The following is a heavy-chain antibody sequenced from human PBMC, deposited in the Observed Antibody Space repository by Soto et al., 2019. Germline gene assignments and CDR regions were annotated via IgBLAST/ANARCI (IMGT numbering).Heavy chain of an antibody. J-gene: IGHJ4*02. CDR1: GFSLSNPRMG. Sequence: QVTLRESGPVLVKPTETLTLTCTVSGFSLSNPRMGVSWIRQPPGKALEWLAHIFSNDDKSYSTSLKSRVTISKDTSKSQVVLTMTNMDPVDTATYYCARVYDSSGYDYWGQGTPVTVSS. D-gene: IGHD3-22*01. CDR2: IFSNDDK. CDR3: ARVYDSSGYDY. V-gene: IGHV2-26*01.